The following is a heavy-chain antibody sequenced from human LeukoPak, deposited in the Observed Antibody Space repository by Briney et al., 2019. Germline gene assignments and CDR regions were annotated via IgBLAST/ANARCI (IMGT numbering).Heavy chain of an antibody. CDR2: IKQDGSDK. J-gene: IGHJ4*02. V-gene: IGHV3-7*01. CDR3: AREPYYYDSSRHDY. CDR1: GFTFSSFW. Sequence: GGSLRLSCAASGFTFSSFWMSWVRQASGKGLEWVANIKQDGSDKYYVDSVKGRFTISRDNAKNSLYLQMNSLRAEDTAVYYCAREPYYYDSSRHDYWGQGTLVTVSS. D-gene: IGHD3-22*01.